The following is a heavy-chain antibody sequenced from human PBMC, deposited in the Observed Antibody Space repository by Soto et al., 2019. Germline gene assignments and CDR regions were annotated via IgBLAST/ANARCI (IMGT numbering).Heavy chain of an antibody. J-gene: IGHJ4*02. Sequence: QVTLKESGPVLVKPTEPLTLTCTVSGISLSNARTGVSWISQPPGKALEWPAHIFSNDEKSHSTSLKSRLTNSKDTSKNQVVLTMTNVDPVDTATYFCARILRNNHHPPDYWGQGTLVTVSS. CDR1: GISLSNARTG. CDR2: IFSNDEK. V-gene: IGHV2-26*01. CDR3: ARILRNNHHPPDY.